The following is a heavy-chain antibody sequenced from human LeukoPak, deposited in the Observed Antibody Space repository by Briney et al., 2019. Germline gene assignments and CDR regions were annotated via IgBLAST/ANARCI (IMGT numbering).Heavy chain of an antibody. CDR2: IYYSGST. J-gene: IGHJ6*03. D-gene: IGHD3-3*01. V-gene: IGHV4-39*01. Sequence: PSETLSLTCTVSGGSISSSSYYWGWIRQPPGKGLEWIESIYYSGSTYYNPSLKSRVTISVDTSKNQFSLKLSSVTAADTAVYYCASPPARITIFGVVTPEHYYYYMDVWGKGTTVTVSS. CDR3: ASPPARITIFGVVTPEHYYYYMDV. CDR1: GGSISSSSYY.